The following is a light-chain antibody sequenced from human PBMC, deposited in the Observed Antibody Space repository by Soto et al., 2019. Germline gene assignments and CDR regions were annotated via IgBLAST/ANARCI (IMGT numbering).Light chain of an antibody. CDR3: ASFRSGTTIV. V-gene: IGLV2-14*01. J-gene: IGLJ1*01. Sequence: QSVLTQPASVSWSPGHSVTIACTGPRSDIGDSNFISWYQHSPGKAPRLLIYEVNNRPSGVSKRFSGSKAGNTASLTISGLLDDEEADHFCASFRSGTTIVFGSGTKVTVL. CDR2: EVN. CDR1: RSDIGDSNF.